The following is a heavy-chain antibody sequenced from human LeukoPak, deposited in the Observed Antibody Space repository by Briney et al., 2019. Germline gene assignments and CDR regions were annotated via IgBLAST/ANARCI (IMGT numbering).Heavy chain of an antibody. J-gene: IGHJ4*02. CDR1: GFTFSSNV. CDR2: ISGSGGNT. CDR3: AKGSYYDSSGSFYFDY. D-gene: IGHD3-22*01. V-gene: IGHV3-23*01. Sequence: GGSLRLSCAASGFTFSSNVMSWVRQAPGKGLEWVSAISGSGGNTFYADSVKGRFTISRDNSKNTLYVQVNSLGTEDTAAYYCAKGSYYDSSGSFYFDYWGQGTLVTVSS.